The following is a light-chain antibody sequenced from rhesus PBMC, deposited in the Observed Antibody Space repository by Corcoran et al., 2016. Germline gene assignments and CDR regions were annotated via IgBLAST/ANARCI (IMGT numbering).Light chain of an antibody. Sequence: DIQMTQSPSSLSASVGDKVTITCHASQGISSWLAWYQPKPGKAPKPLIYAGYSLQSGVPSRFSGSGVGTDYTLTISILQPEEFATYYLQQYDDLPYSFGQGTRVEIK. CDR1: QGISSW. V-gene: IGKV1-19*01. J-gene: IGKJ2*01. CDR3: QQYDDLPYS. CDR2: AGY.